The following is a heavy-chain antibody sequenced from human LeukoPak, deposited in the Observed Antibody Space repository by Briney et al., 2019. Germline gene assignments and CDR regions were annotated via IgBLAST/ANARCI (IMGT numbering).Heavy chain of an antibody. CDR3: ARDLYCGGDCYYMAYFDY. V-gene: IGHV3-23*01. CDR1: GFTFSSYA. CDR2: IGGTGDST. J-gene: IGHJ4*02. Sequence: GGSLRLSCAASGFTFSSYAMSWVRQPPGKGLEWISGIGGTGDSTYYADSVKDRFTISRDNSRNTLYLQVNSLRAEDTAVYYCARDLYCGGDCYYMAYFDYWGQGTLVTVSS. D-gene: IGHD2-21*02.